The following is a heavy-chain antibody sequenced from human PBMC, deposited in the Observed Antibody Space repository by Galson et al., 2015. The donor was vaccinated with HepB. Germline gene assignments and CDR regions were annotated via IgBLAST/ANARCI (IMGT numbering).Heavy chain of an antibody. CDR3: ARALLYSSGWYRYFDH. CDR2: LIPTSARA. CDR1: GGTFRNYA. Sequence: SVKVSCKASGGTFRNYAFTWVRQAPGQGLEWMGGLIPTSARANYAQKFQGRATITADESTSTVYMELSSLRSEDTAVYYCARALLYSSGWYRYFDHWGQGTLDTVSS. D-gene: IGHD6-19*01. V-gene: IGHV1-69*13. J-gene: IGHJ4*02.